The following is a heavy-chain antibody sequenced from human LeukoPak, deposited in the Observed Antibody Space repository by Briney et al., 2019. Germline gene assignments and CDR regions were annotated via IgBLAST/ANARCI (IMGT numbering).Heavy chain of an antibody. D-gene: IGHD4-17*01. Sequence: ASVKVSCKASGYTFTGYYMHWVRQAPGQGLEWMGWISAYNGNTNYAQKLQGRVTMTRDTSTSTVYMELSSLRSEDTAVYYCASSIDYGDFGLDYWGQGTLVTVSS. V-gene: IGHV1-18*04. CDR3: ASSIDYGDFGLDY. J-gene: IGHJ4*02. CDR2: ISAYNGNT. CDR1: GYTFTGYY.